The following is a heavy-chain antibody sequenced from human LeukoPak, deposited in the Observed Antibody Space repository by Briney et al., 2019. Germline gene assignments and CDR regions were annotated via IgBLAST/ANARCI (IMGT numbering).Heavy chain of an antibody. J-gene: IGHJ2*01. CDR1: GGSISSYY. Sequence: PSETLSLTCTVSGGSISSYYWSWIRQPPGKGLEWIGYIYYSGSTNYNPSLKSRVTISVDTSKNQFSLKLSSVTAADTAVYYCARSSSSTYRYFDLWGRGTLVTVSS. D-gene: IGHD2-2*01. V-gene: IGHV4-59*12. CDR3: ARSSSSTYRYFDL. CDR2: IYYSGST.